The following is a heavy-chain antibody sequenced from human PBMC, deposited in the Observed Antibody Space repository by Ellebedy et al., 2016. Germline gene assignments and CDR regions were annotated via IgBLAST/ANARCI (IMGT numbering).Heavy chain of an antibody. CDR3: ARGNEIPGPEPLDN. CDR1: GFNFEKVW. Sequence: GGSLRLSCKGSGFNFEKVWMSWVRQAPGKGLEWVATLYSGGTILYADSVKGRFTISRDNSKNTLYLQMNNLRAEDTALYYCARGNEIPGPEPLDNWGQGTLVTVSS. V-gene: IGHV3-66*01. J-gene: IGHJ4*02. D-gene: IGHD1-14*01. CDR2: LYSGGTI.